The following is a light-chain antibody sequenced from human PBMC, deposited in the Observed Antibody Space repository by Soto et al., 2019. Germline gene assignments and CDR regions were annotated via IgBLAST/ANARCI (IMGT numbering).Light chain of an antibody. V-gene: IGKV3D-20*02. CDR3: QQYNNWPRT. CDR2: DAS. CDR1: QSVSSRS. J-gene: IGKJ1*01. Sequence: EIVLTQSPGTLSLSPGERATLSCRASQSVSSRSLAWYQQKPGQAPRLLISDASNRAADIPDRFSGSGSGTDFTLTINRLEPEDFAVYYCQQYNNWPRTFGQGTKVDIK.